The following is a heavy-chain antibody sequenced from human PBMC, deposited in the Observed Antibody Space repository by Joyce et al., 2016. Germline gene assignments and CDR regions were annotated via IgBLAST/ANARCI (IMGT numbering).Heavy chain of an antibody. Sequence: EVQLVESGGGLVQPGGSLKVSCGASGFSLSSAYYMTWVRQAPGKVLEWVAKIKHVGGDVNYVASVKGRFTISRDNAKNSVYLQMNSLTVEDTAIYYCARGRGWLDYWGQGTPVTVSS. V-gene: IGHV3-7*01. CDR2: IKHVGGDV. CDR1: GFSLSSAYY. D-gene: IGHD2-15*01. J-gene: IGHJ4*02. CDR3: ARGRGWLDY.